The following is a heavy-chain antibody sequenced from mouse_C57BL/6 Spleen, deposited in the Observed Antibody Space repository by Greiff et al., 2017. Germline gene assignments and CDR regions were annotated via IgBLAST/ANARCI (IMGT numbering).Heavy chain of an antibody. CDR2: ISDGGSYT. D-gene: IGHD2-12*01. Sequence: DVKLVESGGGLVKPGGSLKLSCAASGFTFSSYAMSWVRQTPEKRLEWVATISDGGSYTYYPDNVKGRFTISRDNAKNNLYLQMSHLKSEDTAMYYCASEGDSPYAMDYWGQGTSVTVSS. CDR3: ASEGDSPYAMDY. V-gene: IGHV5-4*03. J-gene: IGHJ4*01. CDR1: GFTFSSYA.